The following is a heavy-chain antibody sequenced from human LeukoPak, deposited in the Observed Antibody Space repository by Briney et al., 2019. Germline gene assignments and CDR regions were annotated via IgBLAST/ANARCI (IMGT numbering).Heavy chain of an antibody. Sequence: SETLSLTCTVSDDSISDYYRGWIRQPPGKGLEWIGYFYNSGRSTYNPTLKSRVTISADTSKNHFSLKLNSVTTADTAVYYCTRGAGWLIDYWGQGILVTVSS. V-gene: IGHV4-59*01. J-gene: IGHJ4*02. CDR2: FYNSGRS. CDR1: DDSISDYY. CDR3: TRGAGWLIDY. D-gene: IGHD3-16*01.